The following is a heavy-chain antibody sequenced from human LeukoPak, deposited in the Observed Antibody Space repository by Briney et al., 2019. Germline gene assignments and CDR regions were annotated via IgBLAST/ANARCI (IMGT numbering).Heavy chain of an antibody. CDR3: ARVFVSGWYVPFDY. D-gene: IGHD6-19*01. J-gene: IGHJ4*02. V-gene: IGHV1-2*02. Sequence: ASVKVSCKASGYTFTGYYMHWVRQAPGQGLEWMGWINPNSGGTNYAQKFQGRVTMTRDTSISTAYMDLSRLRSYDTAVYYCARVFVSGWYVPFDYWGQGTLVTVSS. CDR1: GYTFTGYY. CDR2: INPNSGGT.